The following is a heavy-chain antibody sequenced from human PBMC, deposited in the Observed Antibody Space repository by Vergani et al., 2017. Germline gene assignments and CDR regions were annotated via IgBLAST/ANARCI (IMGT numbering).Heavy chain of an antibody. Sequence: QVQLQHWGGGLLKPSETLSLTCVVNGGSFTSYHWTWIRQSPGEGLEWVGDIDHTGRPDYNPSLTSRLTMSVDKFRNQFSLTLNSVTATDTAIYFCARVNTETNGHLYYYYYMEVWGQGTAVTVS. CDR2: IDHTGRP. CDR1: GGSFTSYH. J-gene: IGHJ6*03. D-gene: IGHD4-11*01. V-gene: IGHV4-34*01. CDR3: ARVNTETNGHLYYYYYMEV.